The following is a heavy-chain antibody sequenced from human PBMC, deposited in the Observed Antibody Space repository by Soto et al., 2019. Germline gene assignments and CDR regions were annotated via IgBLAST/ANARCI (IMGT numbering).Heavy chain of an antibody. Sequence: EVQLVESGGDLVKPGGSLRLSCAASEFTFTYAWMSWVRQAPGKGLEWVGRIKSKTDGGTTDYAAPVKGRFTISRDESQNTLYLQMNCLKTEDTAVYYCTSLYYGHWGQVTLVTVSS. CDR2: IKSKTDGGTT. V-gene: IGHV3-15*01. D-gene: IGHD3-16*02. CDR1: EFTFTYAW. CDR3: TSLYYGH. J-gene: IGHJ4*02.